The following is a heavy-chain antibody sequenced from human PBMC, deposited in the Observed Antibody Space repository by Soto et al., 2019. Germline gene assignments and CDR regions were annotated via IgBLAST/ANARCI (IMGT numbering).Heavy chain of an antibody. V-gene: IGHV3-30*18. Sequence: GGSLRLSCAASGFTFSSYGMHWVRQAPGKGLEWVAVISYDGSNKYYADSVKGRFTISRDNSKNTLYLQMNSLRAEDTAVYYCAKDRVKTVVVDAGGGGLDYWGQGTLVTVSS. CDR3: AKDRVKTVVVDAGGGGLDY. CDR1: GFTFSSYG. J-gene: IGHJ4*02. CDR2: ISYDGSNK. D-gene: IGHD2-15*01.